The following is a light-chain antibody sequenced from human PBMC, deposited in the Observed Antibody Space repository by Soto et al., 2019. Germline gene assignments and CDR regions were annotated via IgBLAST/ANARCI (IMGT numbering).Light chain of an antibody. CDR1: QSVSSN. J-gene: IGKJ4*01. Sequence: EIVMTQSPATLSVSPGERATLSCWANQSVSSNLAWYQQRPGQVPRLLIYDASTRATGVPARFSGSGSGTQFTLTISSLQSEDFAVYYCQQYNNWPLLTFGGGTKVEIK. V-gene: IGKV3-15*01. CDR3: QQYNNWPLLT. CDR2: DAS.